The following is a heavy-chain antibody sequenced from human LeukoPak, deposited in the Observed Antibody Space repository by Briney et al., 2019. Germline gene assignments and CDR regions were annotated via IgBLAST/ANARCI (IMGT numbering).Heavy chain of an antibody. CDR3: ARGHCSSTSCYRRRFDP. J-gene: IGHJ5*02. CDR2: IYHSGST. CDR1: GGSISSGGYY. Sequence: SETLSLTCTVSGGSISSGGYYWSWIRQPPGKGLEWIGYIYHSGSTYYNPSLKSRVTISVDTSKNQFSLKLSSVTAADTAVYYCARGHCSSTSCYRRRFDPWGQGTLVTVSS. V-gene: IGHV4-30-2*01. D-gene: IGHD2-2*01.